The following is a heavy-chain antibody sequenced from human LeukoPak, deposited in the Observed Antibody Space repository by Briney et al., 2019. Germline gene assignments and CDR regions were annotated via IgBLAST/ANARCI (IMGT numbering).Heavy chain of an antibody. CDR1: GYTLTGYY. CDR2: INPNSGGS. CDR3: AVPVWENWFDP. Sequence: ASVKVSCKASGYTLTGYYMHWVRQAPGQGLEWMGWINPNSGGSNYAQKFQGRVTMTRDTSISTAYMELSRLRSDDTAVYYCAVPVWENWFDPWGQGTLVTVSS. J-gene: IGHJ5*02. D-gene: IGHD1-26*01. V-gene: IGHV1-2*02.